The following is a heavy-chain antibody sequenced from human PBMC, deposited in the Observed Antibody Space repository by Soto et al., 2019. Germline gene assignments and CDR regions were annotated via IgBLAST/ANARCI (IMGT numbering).Heavy chain of an antibody. D-gene: IGHD4-17*01. Sequence: QMQLVQSGPEVKKPGTSVKVSCKASGFSFTRSAIQWVRQARGQHLEWIGWIVVGSGNTKYAQKFQERVIITSDKSTSTAYIEPSTLRADDTVVYYCWGVIDDYEDYNFWGQGTLVTVSS. V-gene: IGHV1-58*02. CDR2: IVVGSGNT. CDR3: WGVIDDYEDYNF. J-gene: IGHJ4*02. CDR1: GFSFTRSA.